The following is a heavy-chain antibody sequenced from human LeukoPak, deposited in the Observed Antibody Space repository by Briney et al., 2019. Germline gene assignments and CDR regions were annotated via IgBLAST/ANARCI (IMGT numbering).Heavy chain of an antibody. CDR3: ARVYSSSWNYYYYYYMDV. CDR2: MNPNSGNT. V-gene: IGHV1-8*01. Sequence: ASVKVSCKASGYTFTSYDINWVRQATGQGLEWMGWMNPNSGNTGYAQKFQGRVTMTRNTSISTAYMELSSLRSEDTAVYYCARVYSSSWNYYYYYYMDVWGKGTTVTASS. J-gene: IGHJ6*03. CDR1: GYTFTSYD. D-gene: IGHD6-13*01.